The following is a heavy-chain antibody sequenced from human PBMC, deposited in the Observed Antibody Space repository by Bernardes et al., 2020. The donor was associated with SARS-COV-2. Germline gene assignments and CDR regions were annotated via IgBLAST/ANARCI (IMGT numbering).Heavy chain of an antibody. CDR1: GGSISSSSYY. D-gene: IGHD3-22*01. CDR3: ARAAVGITMIVVVPYWFDP. V-gene: IGHV4-39*01. CDR2: IYYSGIT. J-gene: IGHJ5*02. Sequence: SEALSLTCTVSGGSISSSSYYWGWLLQPPGKGLEWIGSIYYSGITYYNPSLKSRVTISVDTSKNQFSLKLSSVTAADTAVYYCARAAVGITMIVVVPYWFDPWGQGTLVTVSS.